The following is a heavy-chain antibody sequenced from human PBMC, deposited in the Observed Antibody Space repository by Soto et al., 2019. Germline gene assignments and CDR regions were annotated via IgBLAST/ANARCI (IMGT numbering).Heavy chain of an antibody. Sequence: QVQLVQSGAEVKKPGASVKVSCKASGYTFTGYDIHWVRQAPGQGLEWMGWIRPTSGGCIHAQKFQGRVTMTRDTSIATAYMELSRLTSDDTAVYYCARGSGTDYCGQGSLVTVSS. V-gene: IGHV1-2*02. CDR2: IRPTSGGC. J-gene: IGHJ4*02. CDR1: GYTFTGYD. CDR3: ARGSGTDY. D-gene: IGHD6-19*01.